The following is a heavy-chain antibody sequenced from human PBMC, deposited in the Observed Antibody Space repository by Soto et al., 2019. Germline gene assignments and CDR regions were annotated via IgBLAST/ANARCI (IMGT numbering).Heavy chain of an antibody. D-gene: IGHD2-2*01. CDR1: VFTFGDYA. CDR3: MAHSPRYCSSTSCSNLYYYGMDV. CDR2: IRSKAYGGTT. Sequence: GSLVVCCTASVFTFGDYAMSWVRQAPGNGLDSAGRIRSKAYGGTTEYAASVKGRFTISRDDSKSIAYLQMNSLKTEDTAAYYCMAHSPRYCSSTSCSNLYYYGMDVWGQGTTVTVSS. V-gene: IGHV3-49*04. J-gene: IGHJ6*01.